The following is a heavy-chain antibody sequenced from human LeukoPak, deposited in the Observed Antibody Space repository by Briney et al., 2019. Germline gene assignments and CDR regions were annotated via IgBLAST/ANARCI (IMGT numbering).Heavy chain of an antibody. V-gene: IGHV3-9*01. CDR2: ISWNSGSI. Sequence: PGGPLRLSCAASGFTFDDYAMHWVRQAPGKGLEWVSGISWNSGSIGYADSVKGRFTISRDNAKNSLYLQMNSLRAEDTALYYCAKDGSGSSWWYFDCWGQGTLVTVSS. J-gene: IGHJ4*02. D-gene: IGHD6-13*01. CDR1: GFTFDDYA. CDR3: AKDGSGSSWWYFDC.